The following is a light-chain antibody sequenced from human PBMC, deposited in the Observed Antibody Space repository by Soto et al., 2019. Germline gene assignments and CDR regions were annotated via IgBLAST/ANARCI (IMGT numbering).Light chain of an antibody. CDR1: QGISRW. J-gene: IGKJ1*01. CDR3: QLYDSYSRT. Sequence: IQLTQSPSTLSASVGDRVSITCRASQGISRWLAWYQHKPGKAPNLLIYKASALESGVPSRFSGSGSGTEFTLTITSLQPDDFATYYCQLYDSYSRTFGQGTKVEI. V-gene: IGKV1-5*03. CDR2: KAS.